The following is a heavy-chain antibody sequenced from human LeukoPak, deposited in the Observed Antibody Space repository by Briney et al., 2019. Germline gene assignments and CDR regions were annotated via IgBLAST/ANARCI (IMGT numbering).Heavy chain of an antibody. Sequence: PPQTLSLTCTVSGGSISSSDYYWSWIRQPPGKGLEWIGYIYYSGSTYYNPSLKSRVTISVDTSKNQFSLKLSSVTAADTAVYYCARPIGDPYWYFDLWGRGTLVTVSS. CDR1: GGSISSSDYY. CDR3: ARPIGDPYWYFDL. CDR2: IYYSGST. J-gene: IGHJ2*01. V-gene: IGHV4-30-4*08. D-gene: IGHD1-26*01.